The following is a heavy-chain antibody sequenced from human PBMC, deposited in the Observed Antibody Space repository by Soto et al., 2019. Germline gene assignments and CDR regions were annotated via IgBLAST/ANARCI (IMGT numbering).Heavy chain of an antibody. V-gene: IGHV3-23*01. J-gene: IGHJ4*02. Sequence: EVQVLESGEGLVEQGGSRRLSCEASGFTFSNYGMSCGRQAQGTGLEWSSSISGSGWSTYYADSVKGRFTISRDNSKSTLYLQMRSLRAADTALYYCTKDPPNIVPGYVRRAEFDSGVQATLLTVSS. CDR3: TKDPPNIVPGYVRRAEFDS. D-gene: IGHD3-9*01. CDR2: ISGSGWST. CDR1: GFTFSNYG.